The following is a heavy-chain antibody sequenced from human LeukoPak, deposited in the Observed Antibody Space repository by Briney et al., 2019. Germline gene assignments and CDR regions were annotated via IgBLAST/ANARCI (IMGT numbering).Heavy chain of an antibody. Sequence: GGSLRLSCAASGVTVGTNSMSWARQSPGKGLEWVSVIYSGGSTFYADSVRGRFTISRDNSKNTLYLQMNGLRAEDTAVYYCARDVSGSSSWSDFDYWGQGTLVTVPS. V-gene: IGHV3-66*01. J-gene: IGHJ4*02. CDR1: GVTVGTNS. D-gene: IGHD6-13*01. CDR2: IYSGGST. CDR3: ARDVSGSSSWSDFDY.